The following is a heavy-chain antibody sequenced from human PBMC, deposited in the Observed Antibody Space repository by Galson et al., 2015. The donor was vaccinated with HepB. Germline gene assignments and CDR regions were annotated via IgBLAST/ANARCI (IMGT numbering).Heavy chain of an antibody. J-gene: IGHJ4*02. V-gene: IGHV3-21*01. CDR3: AVGYCSSTSCYRLDY. CDR2: MSSSTSYI. Sequence: SLRLSCAASGFTFRSYSMNWVRQAPGKGLEWVSSMSSSTSYIYYADSVKGRFTTSRDSATNSLYLEMNSLRAEDTAVYYCAVGYCSSTSCYRLDYWGQGTLVTVSS. D-gene: IGHD2-2*02. CDR1: GFTFRSYS.